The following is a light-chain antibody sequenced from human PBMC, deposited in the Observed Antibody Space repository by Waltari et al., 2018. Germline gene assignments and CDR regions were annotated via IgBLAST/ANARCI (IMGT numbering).Light chain of an antibody. CDR1: AWPKQY. CDR3: QSTDSSGTFVL. V-gene: IGLV3-25*03. CDR2: KDS. Sequence: SYELTQPPSVSVSPGQTARITCSADAWPKQYAYWYQQKPGHAPRLVVYKDSERPSGTPERFSGSSSGTTVTVTISGVQAEDEADYYCQSTDSSGTFVLFGGGTNLTVL. J-gene: IGLJ2*01.